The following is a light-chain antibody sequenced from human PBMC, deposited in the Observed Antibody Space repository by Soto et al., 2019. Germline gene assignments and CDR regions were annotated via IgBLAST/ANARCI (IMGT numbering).Light chain of an antibody. Sequence: DIVMTQSPLSLPVTPGEPASISCRSSQSLLHSNGYNYLDWYLQKPGQSPQLLIYLGSNRASGVPDRFRGSGSGKDFTLKISIMEAEDVGVYYCMQALQTPATFGQGTKVEIK. V-gene: IGKV2-28*01. J-gene: IGKJ1*01. CDR1: QSLLHSNGYNY. CDR3: MQALQTPAT. CDR2: LGS.